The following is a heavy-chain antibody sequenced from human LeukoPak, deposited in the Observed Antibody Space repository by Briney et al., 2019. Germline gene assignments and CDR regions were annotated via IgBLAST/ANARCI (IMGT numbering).Heavy chain of an antibody. CDR2: ISSSSSYI. CDR3: ARDVAVAGTDY. J-gene: IGHJ4*02. D-gene: IGHD6-19*01. V-gene: IGHV3-21*01. CDR1: GFTFSSYS. Sequence: GGSLRLSCAASGFTFSSYSMNWVRQAPGKGLEWVSSISSSSSYIYYADSVKGRFTISGDNAKNSLYLQMNSLRAEDTAVYYCARDVAVAGTDYWGQGTLVTVSS.